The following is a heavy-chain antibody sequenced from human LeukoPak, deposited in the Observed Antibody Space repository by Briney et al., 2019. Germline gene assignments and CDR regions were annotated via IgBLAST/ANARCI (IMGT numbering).Heavy chain of an antibody. D-gene: IGHD2-2*01. J-gene: IGHJ6*04. CDR3: AKNPYCSSTSCYWEDV. CDR2: ISGSGGST. CDR1: GFTFSSYA. V-gene: IGHV3-23*01. Sequence: GGSLRLSCAASGFTFSSYAMSWVRQAPGEGLEWVSAISGSGGSTYYGDSVKGRLTICRDNSKNALYLQMNSLRAEDTAVYYCAKNPYCSSTSCYWEDVWGKGTTVTVSS.